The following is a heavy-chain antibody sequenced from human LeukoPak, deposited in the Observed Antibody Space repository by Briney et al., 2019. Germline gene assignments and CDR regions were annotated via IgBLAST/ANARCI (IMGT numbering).Heavy chain of an antibody. J-gene: IGHJ3*02. CDR1: GFTFSSYS. Sequence: GGSLRLSCAASGFTFSSYSMNWVRQAPRKGLEWVSSISSSSSYIYYADSVKGRFTISRDNAKNSLYLQMNSLRAEDTAVYYCARGTTGTTMDAFDIWGQGTMVTVSS. CDR2: ISSSSSYI. D-gene: IGHD1-1*01. V-gene: IGHV3-21*01. CDR3: ARGTTGTTMDAFDI.